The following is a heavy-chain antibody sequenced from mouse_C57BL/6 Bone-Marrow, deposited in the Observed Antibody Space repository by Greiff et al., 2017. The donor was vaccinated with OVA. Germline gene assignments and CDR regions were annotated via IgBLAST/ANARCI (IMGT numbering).Heavy chain of an antibody. CDR2: IYPSDSET. Sequence: QVQLQQPGAELVRPGSSVKLSCKASGYTFTSYWMDWVKQRPGQGLEWIGNIYPSDSETHYNQKFKDKATLTVDKSSSTAYMQLSSLTSEDSSVYYCFYYDYYEDFWYFDVWGTGTTVTVSS. D-gene: IGHD2-4*01. J-gene: IGHJ1*03. CDR1: GYTFTSYW. CDR3: FYYDYYEDFWYFDV. V-gene: IGHV1-61*01.